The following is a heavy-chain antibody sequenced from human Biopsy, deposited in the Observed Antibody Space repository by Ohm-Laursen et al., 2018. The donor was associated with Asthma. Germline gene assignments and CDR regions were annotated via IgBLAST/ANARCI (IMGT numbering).Heavy chain of an antibody. J-gene: IGHJ4*02. V-gene: IGHV2-70*04. CDR1: GFSLSSSGAN. Sequence: TQALTLTYSFSGFSLSSSGANVNWIRQPPGKALEWLARIDWEEDKFYSTSLRTRLTISKGSSEDQVVLTMTNMGPVDTATYYCTRHNDYWGPGILVTVSS. CDR2: IDWEEDK. D-gene: IGHD1-14*01. CDR3: TRHNDY.